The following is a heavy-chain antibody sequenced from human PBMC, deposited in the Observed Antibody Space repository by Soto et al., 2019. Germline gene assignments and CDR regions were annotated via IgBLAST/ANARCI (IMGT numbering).Heavy chain of an antibody. CDR1: GYTFTNYW. J-gene: IGHJ6*02. Sequence: GESLKLSCNGSGYTFTNYWIGWVRQMPGKGLEWMGIIYPGDSDTKYNPSFQGQVTISADKSITTTYLQWSSLKASDTAIYYCAASIFYYGMDVWGQGTTVTVS. V-gene: IGHV5-51*01. CDR3: AASIFYYGMDV. CDR2: IYPGDSDT.